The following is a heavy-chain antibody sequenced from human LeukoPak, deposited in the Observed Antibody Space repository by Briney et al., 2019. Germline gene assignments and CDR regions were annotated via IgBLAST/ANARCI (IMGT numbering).Heavy chain of an antibody. D-gene: IGHD1-26*01. CDR3: ARSLGSLGGYGMDV. V-gene: IGHV4-31*03. J-gene: IGHJ6*02. Sequence: PSETLSLTCTVSGGSISSGGCYWSWIRQHPGKGLEWIGYIYYSGSTYYNPSLKSRVTISVDTSKNQFSLKLSSVTAADTAVYYCARSLGSLGGYGMDVWGQGTTVTVSS. CDR2: IYYSGST. CDR1: GGSISSGGCY.